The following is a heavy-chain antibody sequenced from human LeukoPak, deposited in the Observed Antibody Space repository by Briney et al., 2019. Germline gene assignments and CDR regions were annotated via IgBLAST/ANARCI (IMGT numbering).Heavy chain of an antibody. CDR3: ARPHGHYYYGMDV. D-gene: IGHD1-14*01. J-gene: IGHJ6*02. V-gene: IGHV3-23*01. CDR2: ISGSGDST. CDR1: GFTFNSYA. Sequence: GGSLRLSCAASGFTFNSYAMSWVRQAPGKGLEWVSGISGSGDSTYYADSVKGRFTISRDNSKNTLYLQMNSLRAEDTAVYYCARPHGHYYYGMDVWGQGTTVTVSS.